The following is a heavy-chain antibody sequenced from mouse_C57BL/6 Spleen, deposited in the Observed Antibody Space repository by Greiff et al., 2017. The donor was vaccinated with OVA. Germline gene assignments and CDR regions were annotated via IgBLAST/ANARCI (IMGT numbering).Heavy chain of an antibody. CDR2: IDPSDSYT. Sequence: VQLQQPGAELVRPGTSVKLSCKASGYTFTSYWMHWVKQRPGQGLEWIGVIDPSDSYTNYNQKFKGKATLTVDTSSSTAYMQLSSLTSEDSAVYYGARGYYYGSSPGYWGQGTTLTVSS. V-gene: IGHV1-59*01. D-gene: IGHD1-1*01. CDR3: ARGYYYGSSPGY. J-gene: IGHJ2*01. CDR1: GYTFTSYW.